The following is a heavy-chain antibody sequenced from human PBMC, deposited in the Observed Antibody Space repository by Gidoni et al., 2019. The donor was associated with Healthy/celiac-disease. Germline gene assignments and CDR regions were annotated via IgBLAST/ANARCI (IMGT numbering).Heavy chain of an antibody. CDR1: GSTSSSYA. CDR3: AKVTIFGVVKVFDY. V-gene: IGHV3-23*01. Sequence: EVQLLESGGGLVQPGGSLRLSCAASGSTSSSYAMSWVRHAPGKGLEWVSAIRGSGGSTCYADSVKGRFTISRDKSKNTLYLQMNSLRAEDTAVYYCAKVTIFGVVKVFDYWGQGTLVTVSS. J-gene: IGHJ4*02. CDR2: IRGSGGST. D-gene: IGHD3-3*01.